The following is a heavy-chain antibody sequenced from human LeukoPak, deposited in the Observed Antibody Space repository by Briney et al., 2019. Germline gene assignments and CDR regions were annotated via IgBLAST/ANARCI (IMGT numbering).Heavy chain of an antibody. D-gene: IGHD1-26*01. Sequence: GSLRLSCAASGFTFSSYAMSWVRQAPGKGLEWVSAISGSGGSTYYADSVKGRFTISRDNSKNTLYLQMNSLRAEDTAVYYCAKAFGSRWELLTLDAFDIWGQGTMVTVSS. CDR3: AKAFGSRWELLTLDAFDI. CDR2: ISGSGGST. CDR1: GFTFSSYA. J-gene: IGHJ3*02. V-gene: IGHV3-23*01.